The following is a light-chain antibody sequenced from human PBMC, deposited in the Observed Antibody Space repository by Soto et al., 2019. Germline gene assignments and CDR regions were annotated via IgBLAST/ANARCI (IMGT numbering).Light chain of an antibody. CDR3: QQYDTWPIT. CDR1: QSVSSN. Sequence: EIVMTQSPVTLSVSPGERVTLSCRASQSVSSNLAWYQQKPGQAARLLIYGVSTRATGIPARFGGSGSGTEFTLTISGLQSEDFAVYSCQQYDTWPITFGQGTRLEIK. J-gene: IGKJ5*01. V-gene: IGKV3-15*01. CDR2: GVS.